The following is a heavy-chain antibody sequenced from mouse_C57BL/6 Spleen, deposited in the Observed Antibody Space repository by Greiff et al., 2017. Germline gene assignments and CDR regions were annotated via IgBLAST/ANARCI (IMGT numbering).Heavy chain of an antibody. J-gene: IGHJ4*01. CDR2: IDPSDSET. V-gene: IGHV1-52*01. Sequence: QVQLKQPGAELVRPGSSVKLSCKASGHTFTSYWMHWVKQRPIQGLEWIGNIDPSDSETHYNQKFKDKATLTVDKSSSTAYMQLSSLTSEDSAVCYCARGDYSNDYAMDYWGQGTSVTVSS. D-gene: IGHD2-5*01. CDR1: GHTFTSYW. CDR3: ARGDYSNDYAMDY.